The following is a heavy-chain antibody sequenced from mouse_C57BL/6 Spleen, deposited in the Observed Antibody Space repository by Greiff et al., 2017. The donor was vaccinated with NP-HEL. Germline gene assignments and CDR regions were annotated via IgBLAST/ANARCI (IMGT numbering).Heavy chain of an antibody. D-gene: IGHD4-1*01. Sequence: EVKLQESGPGLVKPSQSLSLTCSVTGYSITSGYYWNWIRQFPGNKLEWMGYISYDGSNNYNPSLKNRISITRDTSKNQFFLKLNSVTTEDTATYYCARDLLTGEFAYWGQGTLVTVSA. CDR1: GYSITSGYY. CDR3: ARDLLTGEFAY. V-gene: IGHV3-6*01. J-gene: IGHJ3*01. CDR2: ISYDGSN.